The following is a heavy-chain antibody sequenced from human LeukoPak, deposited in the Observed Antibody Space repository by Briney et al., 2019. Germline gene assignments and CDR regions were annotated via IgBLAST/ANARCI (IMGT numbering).Heavy chain of an antibody. D-gene: IGHD5-24*01. Sequence: GGPLSFSFEGLDFTFISYGWPGVARVQARGWGGGAVIWYDGSNKYYADSVKGRFTISRDNSKNTLYLQMNSLRAEDTAVYYCARDQATGGYNWFDPWGQGTLVTVSS. CDR3: ARDQATGGYNWFDP. CDR1: DFTFISYG. V-gene: IGHV3-33*01. CDR2: IWYDGSNK. J-gene: IGHJ5*02.